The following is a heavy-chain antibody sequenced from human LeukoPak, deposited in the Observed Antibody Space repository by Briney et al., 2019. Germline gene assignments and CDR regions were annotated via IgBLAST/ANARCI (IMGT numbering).Heavy chain of an antibody. J-gene: IGHJ4*02. CDR2: IHYNGGT. V-gene: IGHV4-59*01. CDR1: GGSMIGYY. D-gene: IGHD3-9*01. Sequence: DTLSLTCRVSGGSMIGYYWSWNRQPPGKGLEWIGSIHYNGGTDYNPSLKTRVTISLDTSRSQFSLKLGSVTAADTAVYYCARGRVPGYWGQGALVTVSS. CDR3: ARGRVPGY.